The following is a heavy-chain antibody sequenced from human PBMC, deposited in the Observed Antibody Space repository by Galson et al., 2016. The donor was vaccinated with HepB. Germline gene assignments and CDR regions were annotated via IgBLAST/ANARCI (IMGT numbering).Heavy chain of an antibody. CDR1: GFNVSYSY. Sequence: SLRLSCADSGFNVSYSYMTWIRQAPGKGLEWVSILYSDGKTFYADSVKGRFTTSRDNSKKTLNLQMNRQRAENTASYYCARAGGYAGSYSGGDAFDIWGQGTMVTVSS. V-gene: IGHV3-53*01. CDR3: ARAGGYAGSYSGGDAFDI. J-gene: IGHJ3*02. D-gene: IGHD1-26*01. CDR2: LYSDGKT.